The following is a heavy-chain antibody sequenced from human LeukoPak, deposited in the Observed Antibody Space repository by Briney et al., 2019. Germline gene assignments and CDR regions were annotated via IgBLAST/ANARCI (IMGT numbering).Heavy chain of an antibody. J-gene: IGHJ5*02. CDR3: ARGKGSLLCP. CDR1: GGSISSYY. CDR2: ISSSGSTI. D-gene: IGHD3-10*01. Sequence: LSLTCTVSGGSISSYYWSWIRQPPGKGLEWVSYISSSGSTIYYADSVKGRFTISRDNAKNSLYLQMNSLRAEDTAVYYCARGKGSLLCPWGQGTLVTVSS. V-gene: IGHV3-11*04.